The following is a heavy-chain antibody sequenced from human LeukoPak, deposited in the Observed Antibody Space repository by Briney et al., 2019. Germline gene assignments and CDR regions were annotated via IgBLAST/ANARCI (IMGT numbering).Heavy chain of an antibody. CDR2: IGSGGDT. D-gene: IGHD6-19*01. J-gene: IGHJ4*02. V-gene: IGHV3-13*01. CDR1: GFTFSSYD. CDR3: ARGLPVAGTIDY. Sequence: GGSLRLSCAASGFTFSSYDMHWVRQATGKGLEWVSAIGSGGDTYYPGSVKGRFTISRENAKNSLYLQMNSLRAGDTAVYYCARGLPVAGTIDYWGQGILVTVSS.